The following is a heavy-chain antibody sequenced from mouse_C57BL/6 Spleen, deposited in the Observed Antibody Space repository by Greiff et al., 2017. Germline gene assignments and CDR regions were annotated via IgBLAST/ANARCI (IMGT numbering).Heavy chain of an antibody. CDR2: IYPGSGNT. CDR3: ARKEGGFDY. V-gene: IGHV1-76*01. CDR1: GYTFTDYY. J-gene: IGHJ2*01. Sequence: VQLQQSGAELVRPGAPVKLSCKASGYTFTDYYINWVKQRPGQGLEWIARIYPGSGNTYYNEKFKGKATLTAEKSSSTAYMQLSSLTSEDSAVYFCARKEGGFDYWGQGTTLTVSS.